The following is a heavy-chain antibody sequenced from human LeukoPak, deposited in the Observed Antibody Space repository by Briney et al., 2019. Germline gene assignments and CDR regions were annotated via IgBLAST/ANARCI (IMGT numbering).Heavy chain of an antibody. V-gene: IGHV3-23*01. CDR1: GFTFSKHG. CDR3: AKDDAWLRFGE. CDR2: ISPSGDIT. Sequence: GGTVRLSCAASGFTFSKHGMNWVRQAPGRGLEWVSGISPSGDITYYADSVKGRFTISRDNSKNTLYLEVISLTAEDTAVYYCAKDDAWLRFGEWSQGTLVTVSS. D-gene: IGHD3-10*01. J-gene: IGHJ4*02.